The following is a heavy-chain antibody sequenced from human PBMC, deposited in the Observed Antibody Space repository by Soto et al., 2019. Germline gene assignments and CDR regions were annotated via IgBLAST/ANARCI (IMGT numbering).Heavy chain of an antibody. J-gene: IGHJ6*02. Sequence: SVQVSCKASGGTFSSYAISWVRQAPGQGLEWMGGIIPIFGTANYAQKLQGRVTITADESTSTAYMELSSLRSEDTAVYYCARDCSGGSCYPSYCYYGMDVWGQGTTVTVSS. CDR1: GGTFSSYA. V-gene: IGHV1-69*13. D-gene: IGHD2-15*01. CDR2: IIPIFGTA. CDR3: ARDCSGGSCYPSYCYYGMDV.